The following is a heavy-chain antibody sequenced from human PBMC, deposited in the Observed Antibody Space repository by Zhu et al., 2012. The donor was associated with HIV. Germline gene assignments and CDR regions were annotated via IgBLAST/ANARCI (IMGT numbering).Heavy chain of an antibody. V-gene: IGHV4-38-2*01. CDR2: IYHSETT. Sequence: QVQLQESGPGLVKPSETLSLTCAVSGSSIISTYYWGWIRQPPGKGLEWIGSIYHSETTYYNPSLKSRVTISIDTANNRFSLKLSSVTAADTAVYYCARHSWTATDYFDYWGQGTLVTVSS. J-gene: IGHJ4*02. D-gene: IGHD3-3*02. CDR1: GSSIISTYY. CDR3: ARHSWTATDYFDY.